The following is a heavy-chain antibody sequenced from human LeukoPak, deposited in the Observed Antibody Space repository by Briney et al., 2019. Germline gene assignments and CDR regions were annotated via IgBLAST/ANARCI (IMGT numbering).Heavy chain of an antibody. D-gene: IGHD3-10*01. V-gene: IGHV3-43*01. CDR1: GFTFDDYT. CDR2: ISWDGGST. Sequence: GGSLRLSCAASGFTFDDYTMHWVRQAPGKGLEWVSLISWDGGSTYYADSVKGRFTISRDNSKNSLYLQMNSLRTEDTALYYCAAGRGSGSSYYYYMDVWGKGTTVTVSS. CDR3: AAGRGSGSSYYYYMDV. J-gene: IGHJ6*03.